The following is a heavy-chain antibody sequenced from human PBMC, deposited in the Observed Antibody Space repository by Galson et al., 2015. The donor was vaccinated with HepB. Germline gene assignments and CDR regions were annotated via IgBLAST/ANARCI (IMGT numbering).Heavy chain of an antibody. J-gene: IGHJ4*02. D-gene: IGHD3-9*01. CDR3: ARDRLGSLDPGKGDFDS. V-gene: IGHV1-46*01. CDR2: INPSGGST. CDR1: GYTFTSYY. Sequence: SVKVSCKASGYTFTSYYMHWVRQAPGQGLEWMGIINPSGGSTSYAQKFQGRVTMTRDKSTSTASMELSSLRSEDTAFYYCARDRLGSLDPGKGDFDSWGQGTLVTVSS.